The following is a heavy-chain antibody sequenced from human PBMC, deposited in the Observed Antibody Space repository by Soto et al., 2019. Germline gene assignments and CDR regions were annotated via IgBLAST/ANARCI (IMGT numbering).Heavy chain of an antibody. CDR3: ARDGSCYDPNWFDP. D-gene: IGHD2-15*01. CDR2: ISYDGSNK. CDR1: GFTFSSYA. J-gene: IGHJ5*02. Sequence: QVQLVESGGGVVQPGRSLRLSCAASGFTFSSYAMHWVRQAPGKGLEWVAVISYDGSNKYYADSVKGRFTISRDNSKNTLYLQMNSLRAEDTAVYYCARDGSCYDPNWFDPLGQGTLVTVSS. V-gene: IGHV3-30-3*01.